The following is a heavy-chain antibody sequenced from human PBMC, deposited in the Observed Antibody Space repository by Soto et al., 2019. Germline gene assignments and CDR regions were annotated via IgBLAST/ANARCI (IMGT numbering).Heavy chain of an antibody. CDR2: IYYSGST. Sequence: PSEMLSLTCTVSGISISSYYWSWIRQPPGKGLEWIGYIYYSGSTNYNPSLKSRVTISVDTSKNQFSLKLSSVTAADTAVYYCASQVLMRGEPAYSYSYMDVWGKGTTVTVSS. D-gene: IGHD2-21*01. CDR3: ASQVLMRGEPAYSYSYMDV. V-gene: IGHV4-59*08. J-gene: IGHJ6*03. CDR1: GISISSYY.